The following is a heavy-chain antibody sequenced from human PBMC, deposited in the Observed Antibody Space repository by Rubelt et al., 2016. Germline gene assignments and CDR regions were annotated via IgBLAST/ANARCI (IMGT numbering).Heavy chain of an antibody. D-gene: IGHD1-26*01. Sequence: QLQLQESGPGLVKPSETLSLTCTVSGGSISSSSYYWGWIRQPPGKGLEWIGSIYYSGSTYYNPSLKSRVTISVDTSKNQFSLKLSSVTAADTAVYYCAREGIVGASQNLDYWGQGTLVTVSS. CDR1: GGSISSSSYY. J-gene: IGHJ4*02. V-gene: IGHV4-39*02. CDR2: IYYSGST. CDR3: AREGIVGASQNLDY.